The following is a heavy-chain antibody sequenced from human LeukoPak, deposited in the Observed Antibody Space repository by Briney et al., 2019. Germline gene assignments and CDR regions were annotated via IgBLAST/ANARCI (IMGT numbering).Heavy chain of an antibody. CDR1: GYTFTSYG. CDR3: ARDRGEVVPAAIQEGFDY. V-gene: IGHV1-18*01. D-gene: IGHD2-2*02. CDR2: ISAYNGNT. Sequence: ASVKVSCKASGYTFTSYGISWVRQAPGQGLEWMGWISAYNGNTNYAQKLQGRVTMTTDTSTSTAYMELRSLRPDDTAVYYCARDRGEVVPAAIQEGFDYWGQGTLVTVSS. J-gene: IGHJ4*02.